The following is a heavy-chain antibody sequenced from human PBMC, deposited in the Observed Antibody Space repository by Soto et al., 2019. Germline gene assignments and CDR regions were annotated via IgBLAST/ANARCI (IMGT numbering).Heavy chain of an antibody. Sequence: ESGGGVVQPGRSLRLSCAASGFTFSSYGMHWVRQAPGKGLEWVAVIWYDGSNKYYADSVKGRFTISRDNSKNTLYLQMNSLRAEDTAVYYCARESPTMVRGVHYFDYWGQGTLVTVSS. V-gene: IGHV3-33*01. J-gene: IGHJ4*02. D-gene: IGHD3-10*01. CDR1: GFTFSSYG. CDR3: ARESPTMVRGVHYFDY. CDR2: IWYDGSNK.